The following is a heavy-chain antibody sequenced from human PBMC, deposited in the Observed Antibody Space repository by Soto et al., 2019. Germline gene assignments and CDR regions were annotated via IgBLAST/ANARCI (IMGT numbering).Heavy chain of an antibody. J-gene: IGHJ4*02. CDR1: GGSISSGGYY. CDR3: ARGGIAADAPPDY. D-gene: IGHD6-13*01. Sequence: SETLSLTCTVSGGSISSGGYYWSWIRQHPGKGLEWIGYIYYSGSTYYNPSLKSRVTISVDTSKNQFSLKLSSVTAADTAVYYCARGGIAADAPPDYWGQGTLDIVSS. CDR2: IYYSGST. V-gene: IGHV4-31*03.